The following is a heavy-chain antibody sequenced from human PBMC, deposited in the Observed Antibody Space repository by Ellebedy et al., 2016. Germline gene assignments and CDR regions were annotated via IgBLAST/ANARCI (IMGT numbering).Heavy chain of an antibody. CDR1: GGTFSSYA. Sequence: ASVKVSCKASGGTFSSYAISWVRQAPGQGLEWMGGIIPIFGTANYAQKFQGRVTITADESTSTAYMELSSLRSEDTAVYYCARDLRVATDTGAFDYWGQGTLVTVSS. D-gene: IGHD5-12*01. V-gene: IGHV1-69*13. J-gene: IGHJ4*02. CDR3: ARDLRVATDTGAFDY. CDR2: IIPIFGTA.